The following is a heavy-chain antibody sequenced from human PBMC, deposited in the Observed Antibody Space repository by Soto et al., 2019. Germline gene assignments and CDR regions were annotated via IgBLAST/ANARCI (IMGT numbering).Heavy chain of an antibody. Sequence: PSETLSLTCTVSGGSISSSSYYWGWIRQPPGKGLEGIGSIYYSGSTYYNPSLKSRVTISVDTSKNQFSLKLSSVTAADTAVYYCARQYFIGYCSGGSCYSGVSWFDPWGQGTLVTVSS. V-gene: IGHV4-39*01. CDR2: IYYSGST. J-gene: IGHJ5*02. D-gene: IGHD2-15*01. CDR1: GGSISSSSYY. CDR3: ARQYFIGYCSGGSCYSGVSWFDP.